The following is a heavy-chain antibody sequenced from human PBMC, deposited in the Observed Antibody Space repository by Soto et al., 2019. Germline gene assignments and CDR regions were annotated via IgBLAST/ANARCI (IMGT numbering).Heavy chain of an antibody. CDR3: DRRDMLAGYVYFDY. D-gene: IGHD3-9*01. Sequence: GESLKICCQASGYPFTKYWVGWVRQMPGQGLEWMGIIYPDDSDTRYSPSFQGHVTISADKSISTAYLQWSSLKASDSATYYYDRRDMLAGYVYFDYWGQGTQVTVAS. J-gene: IGHJ4*02. CDR2: IYPDDSDT. V-gene: IGHV5-51*01. CDR1: GYPFTKYW.